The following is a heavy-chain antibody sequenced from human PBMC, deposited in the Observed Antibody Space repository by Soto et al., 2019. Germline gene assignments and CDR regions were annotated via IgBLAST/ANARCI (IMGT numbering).Heavy chain of an antibody. D-gene: IGHD6-6*01. Sequence: QLQLQESGPGLVKPSETLSLTCTVSGGSISSSSYYWGWIRQPPGKGLEWIGSIYYSGTTYYNPSLKSRVTISVDTSKNQFSLKLSSVTAADTAVYYCARSSQGAFDYWGQGTLVTVSS. V-gene: IGHV4-39*01. CDR3: ARSSQGAFDY. CDR2: IYYSGTT. CDR1: GGSISSSSYY. J-gene: IGHJ4*02.